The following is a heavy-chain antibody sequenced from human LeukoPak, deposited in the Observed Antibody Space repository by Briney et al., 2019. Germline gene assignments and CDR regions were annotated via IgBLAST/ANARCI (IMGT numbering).Heavy chain of an antibody. D-gene: IGHD6-19*01. Sequence: GRSLRLSCAASGFTFSSYGMHWVRQAPGKGLEWVAFIRYDGSNKYYADSVKGRFTISRDNSKNTLYLQMNSLRAEDTAVYYCANAEDSSGWYRNFDYWGQGTLVTVSS. V-gene: IGHV3-30*02. J-gene: IGHJ4*02. CDR3: ANAEDSSGWYRNFDY. CDR2: IRYDGSNK. CDR1: GFTFSSYG.